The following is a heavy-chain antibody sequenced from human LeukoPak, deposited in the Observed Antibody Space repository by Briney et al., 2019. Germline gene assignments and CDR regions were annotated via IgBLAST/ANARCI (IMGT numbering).Heavy chain of an antibody. CDR2: IYYSGST. CDR1: GVPISSSSYY. D-gene: IGHD3-22*01. J-gene: IGHJ6*03. V-gene: IGHV4-39*01. CDR3: ASTYYYDSSGYYYYYYYMDV. Sequence: SETLSLTCTVSGVPISSSSYYWGWIRQPPGKGLEWIGSIYYSGSTYYNPSLKSRVTISVDTSKNQFSLKLSSATAADTAVYYCASTYYYDSSGYYYYYYYMDVWGKGTTVTVSS.